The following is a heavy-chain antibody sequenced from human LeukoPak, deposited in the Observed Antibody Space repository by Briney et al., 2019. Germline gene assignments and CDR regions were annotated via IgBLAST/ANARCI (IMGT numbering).Heavy chain of an antibody. V-gene: IGHV3-48*04. CDR2: ISSSRRTI. CDR1: GFTFSLFG. CDR3: ARDGDSGGYYYGPFDN. D-gene: IGHD3-22*01. J-gene: IGHJ4*02. Sequence: GGSLRLSCAASGFTFSLFGMTWVRQAPGKGLEWISYISSSRRTINCADSVKGRFTISRDNAKNSLYLQMNNLRAEDTAVYYCARDGDSGGYYYGPFDNWGQGTLVTVSS.